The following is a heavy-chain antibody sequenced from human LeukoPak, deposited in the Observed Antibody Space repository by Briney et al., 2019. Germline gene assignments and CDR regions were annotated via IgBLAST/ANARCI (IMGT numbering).Heavy chain of an antibody. CDR2: IKQDGSEK. CDR1: GFTFNNYA. CDR3: ARDVRYYGSGSYLRYFDY. V-gene: IGHV3-7*03. Sequence: PGGSLRLSCAGSGFTFNNYAMSWVRQTPRKGLEWVANIKQDGSEKYYVDSVKGRFTISRDNAKNSLYLQMNSLRAEDTAVYYCARDVRYYGSGSYLRYFDYWGQGTLVTVSS. D-gene: IGHD3-10*01. J-gene: IGHJ4*02.